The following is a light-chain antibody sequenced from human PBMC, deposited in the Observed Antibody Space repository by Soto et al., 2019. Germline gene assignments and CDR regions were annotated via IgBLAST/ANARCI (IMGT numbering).Light chain of an antibody. V-gene: IGKV3-20*01. Sequence: EIVLTQSPGTLSLSPGERATLSCRASQSVSSSYLAWYQQKPGQAPRLLIYGASRRATGIPDRFSGSGSGTDFTLTISRLEPEDFAVYYCQQYGSSPIFGGGTKVEIK. CDR3: QQYGSSPI. J-gene: IGKJ4*01. CDR1: QSVSSSY. CDR2: GAS.